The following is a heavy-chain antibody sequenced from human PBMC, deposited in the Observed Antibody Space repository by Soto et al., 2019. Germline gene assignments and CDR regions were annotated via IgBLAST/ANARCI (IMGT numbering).Heavy chain of an antibody. CDR2: ISAYNGNT. V-gene: IGHV1-18*01. CDR1: GYTFTSYG. Sequence: ASVKVSCKASGYTFTSYGISWVRQAPGQGLEWTGWISAYNGNTNYAQKLQGRVTMTTDTSTSTAYMELRSLRSDDTAVYYCATDQSGMTTVTHRWFDPWGQGTLVTVSS. D-gene: IGHD4-4*01. CDR3: ATDQSGMTTVTHRWFDP. J-gene: IGHJ5*02.